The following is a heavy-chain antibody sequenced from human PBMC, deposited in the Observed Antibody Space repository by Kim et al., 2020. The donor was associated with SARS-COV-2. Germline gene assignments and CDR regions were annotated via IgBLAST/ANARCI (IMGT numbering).Heavy chain of an antibody. J-gene: IGHJ4*02. CDR2: IYYSGST. CDR1: GGFVSSGSYF. V-gene: IGHV4-61*01. D-gene: IGHD3-3*01. Sequence: SETLSLTCTVSGGFVSSGSYFWGWIRQPPGKGLEWIGYIYYSGSTNYNPSLKSRVTMSLDTSENQFSLKVRSVTAADTAVYYCARASNDFSSGDSYYFDSWGQGTPVTVSS. CDR3: ARASNDFSSGDSYYFDS.